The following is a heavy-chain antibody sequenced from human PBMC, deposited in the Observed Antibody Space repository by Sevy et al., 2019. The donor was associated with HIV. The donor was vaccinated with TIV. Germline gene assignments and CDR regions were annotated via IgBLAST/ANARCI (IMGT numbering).Heavy chain of an antibody. CDR3: ATTKDYYDSSGDPFDY. D-gene: IGHD3-22*01. J-gene: IGHJ4*02. Sequence: ASVKVSCKVSGKTLSDLSMHWVRQAPGNRLEWMGSFDPEDGETLYAQNFRARVTMTEDTSTDTAYMELSSLRSEDTAVYYCATTKDYYDSSGDPFDYWGQGSLVTVSS. CDR2: FDPEDGET. V-gene: IGHV1-24*01. CDR1: GKTLSDLS.